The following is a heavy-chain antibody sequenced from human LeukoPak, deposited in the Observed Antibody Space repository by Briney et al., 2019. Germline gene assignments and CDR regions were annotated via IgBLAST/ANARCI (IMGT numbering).Heavy chain of an antibody. CDR1: GFTFSSYW. J-gene: IGHJ5*02. V-gene: IGHV3-7*01. CDR3: ARGSGLRYDSFDA. CDR2: IKQDGSEK. Sequence: GGSLRLSCAASGFTFSSYWMSWVRQAPGKGLEWVANIKQDGSEKYYVDSVKGRFTISRDNAKNSPYLQMNSLRAEDTAVYYCARGSGLRYDSFDAWGKGTMVTVSS. D-gene: IGHD5-12*01.